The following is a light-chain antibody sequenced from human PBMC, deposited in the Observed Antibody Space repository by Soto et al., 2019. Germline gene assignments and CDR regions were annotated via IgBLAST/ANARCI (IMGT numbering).Light chain of an antibody. Sequence: DIQMTQSPSTLSSSVGDRVSITCRTSQSIGWWLAWYQQKPGKAPKLLVYETYNLESGVPSRFSGSGAETDVTLTIYCLQPDDFSTYYFQQYHSYPWTFGQGTKVAI. CDR2: ETY. CDR3: QQYHSYPWT. J-gene: IGKJ1*01. V-gene: IGKV1-5*03. CDR1: QSIGWW.